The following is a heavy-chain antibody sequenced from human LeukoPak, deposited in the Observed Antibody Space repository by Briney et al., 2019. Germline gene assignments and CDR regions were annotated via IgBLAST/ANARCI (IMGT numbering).Heavy chain of an antibody. J-gene: IGHJ5*02. V-gene: IGHV1-46*01. D-gene: IGHD5-12*01. CDR3: ARGRDSGYDYRGNWFDP. CDR2: INPSGGST. CDR1: GYTFTSYY. Sequence: GASVNVSCKASGYTFTSYYMHWVRQATGQGLERMGIINPSGGSTSYAQKFQGRVTMTRDTSTSTVYMELSSLRSEDTAVYYCARGRDSGYDYRGNWFDPWGQGTLVTVSS.